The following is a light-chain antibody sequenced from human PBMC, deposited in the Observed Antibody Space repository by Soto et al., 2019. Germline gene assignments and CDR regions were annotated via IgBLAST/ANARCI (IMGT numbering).Light chain of an antibody. V-gene: IGKV3-11*01. CDR2: GAF. Sequence: EIVLTQSPATLSLSPGERATLSFRASPSVTNFLAWYQQKPGQAPRLLIYGAFNRATGIPARFSGSGSGIDFTLTISSLEPEDSAVYYCQQRNVWPPVTFGQGTRLQNK. CDR3: QQRNVWPPVT. CDR1: PSVTNF. J-gene: IGKJ5*01.